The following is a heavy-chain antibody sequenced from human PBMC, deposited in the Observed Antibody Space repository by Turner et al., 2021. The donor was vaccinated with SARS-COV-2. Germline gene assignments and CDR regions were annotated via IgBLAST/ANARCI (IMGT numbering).Heavy chain of an antibody. J-gene: IGHJ5*02. CDR3: ATAPPYCTDGVCHNWFDP. CDR1: GYTLIQLS. Sequence: QVQLVQSGAEVKNPGVSVKVPCKVSGYTLIQLSMHWVRQAPGKGLEWMGSFDPEDGETIYAQKFQGRVTMTEDTSTDTAYMELSSLRSEDTAVYYCATAPPYCTDGVCHNWFDPWGQGTLVTVSS. CDR2: FDPEDGET. V-gene: IGHV1-24*01. D-gene: IGHD2-8*01.